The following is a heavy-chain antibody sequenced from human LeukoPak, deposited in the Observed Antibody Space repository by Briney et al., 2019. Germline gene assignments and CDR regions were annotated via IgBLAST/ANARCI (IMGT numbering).Heavy chain of an antibody. CDR2: ISPAGGTT. CDR1: GFTFSSEA. CDR3: AKDRPTGFLEWHQPDY. V-gene: IGHV3-23*01. J-gene: IGHJ4*02. D-gene: IGHD3-3*01. Sequence: PGGSLRLSCAVSGFTFSSEAMGWVRQLPGGGLEWVSTISPAGGTTYYADSVKGRFTISRDNSKNTLYLQMNSLRAEDTAVYYCAKDRPTGFLEWHQPDYWGQGTLVTVSS.